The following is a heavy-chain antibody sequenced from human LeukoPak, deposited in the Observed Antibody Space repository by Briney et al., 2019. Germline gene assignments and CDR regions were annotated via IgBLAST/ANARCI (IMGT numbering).Heavy chain of an antibody. J-gene: IGHJ4*02. CDR1: GGTFSSYA. D-gene: IGHD1-26*01. V-gene: IGHV1-69*04. CDR2: IIPILGIA. Sequence: SVKVSCKASGGTFSSYAISWVRQAPGQGLEWMGRIIPILGIANYAQKFQGRVTITADKSTSTAYMELSSLRSEDTAVYYCAREWELLSIDYWGQGTLVTVSS. CDR3: AREWELLSIDY.